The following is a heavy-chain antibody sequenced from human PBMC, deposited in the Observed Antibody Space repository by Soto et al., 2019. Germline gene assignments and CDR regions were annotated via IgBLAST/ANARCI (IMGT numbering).Heavy chain of an antibody. D-gene: IGHD3-16*01. CDR3: ANAWTPAVVPHLGFES. V-gene: IGHV3-23*01. CDR2: INGDGETT. Sequence: GGSLRLSCVGSDFIFGTCAMSWVRQAPGKGLEWVSGINGDGETTYYADSVKGRFTVSRDNSKNTLYLQIDSLTAADTVLYFCANAWTPAVVPHLGFESSVQGTLVTVSS. CDR1: DFIFGTCA. J-gene: IGHJ4*02.